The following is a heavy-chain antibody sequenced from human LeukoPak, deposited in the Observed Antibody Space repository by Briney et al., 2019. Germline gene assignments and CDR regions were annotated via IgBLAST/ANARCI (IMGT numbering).Heavy chain of an antibody. V-gene: IGHV3-21*04. D-gene: IGHD3-3*01. CDR2: MTSGGSYK. CDR3: AKVSNFWSGLDAFDI. Sequence: GSLRLSCAASEFNFKTYGMSWVRQAPGKGLEWVSSMTSGGSYKYYADSVKGRFTISRDNSKNTLYLQMNSLRAEDTAVYYCAKVSNFWSGLDAFDIWGQGTMVTVSS. J-gene: IGHJ3*02. CDR1: EFNFKTYG.